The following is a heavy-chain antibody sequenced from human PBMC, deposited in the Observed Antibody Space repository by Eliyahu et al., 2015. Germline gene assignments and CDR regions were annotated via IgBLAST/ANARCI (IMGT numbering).Heavy chain of an antibody. CDR2: ISYDGSNK. Sequence: QVQLVESGGGVVQPXRSLRXSXAASGXPFXXYGMHXVRQAPGKGLEWVAVISYDGSNKYYADSVKGRFTISRDNSKNTLYLQMNSLRAEDTAVYYCAKDRTSSGWYAIADYWGQGXLVTVSS. J-gene: IGHJ4*02. CDR3: AKDRTSSGWYAIADY. D-gene: IGHD6-19*01. CDR1: GXPFXXYG. V-gene: IGHV3-30*18.